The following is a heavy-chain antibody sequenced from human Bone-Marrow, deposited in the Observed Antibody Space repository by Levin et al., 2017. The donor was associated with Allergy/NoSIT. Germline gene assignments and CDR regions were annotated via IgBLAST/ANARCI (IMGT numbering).Heavy chain of an antibody. CDR1: GFTFNTYG. J-gene: IGHJ6*02. V-gene: IGHV3-23*01. CDR2: ISGSGGRI. CDR3: ASNSYGSFYYGLDV. Sequence: PAGGSLRLSCAASGFTFNTYGMSWVRQAPGKGLEWVSTISGSGGRIDYADSVKGRFTISRDNSKNTLYLQMNSLRAEDTAVYYCASNSYGSFYYGLDVWGQGTTVTVSS. D-gene: IGHD3-10*01.